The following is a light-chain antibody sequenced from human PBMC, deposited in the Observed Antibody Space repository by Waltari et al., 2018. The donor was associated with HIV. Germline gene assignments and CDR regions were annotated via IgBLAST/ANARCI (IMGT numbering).Light chain of an antibody. CDR3: ATWDSSLNAVV. CDR1: TSNIAGNY. J-gene: IGLJ3*02. CDR2: DNN. Sequence: QPLLPQPSPVSAAPGQKPTITCSGGTSNIAGNYVSWYEQFPGAPPKLLISDNNKRPSGSPDRFSGSKSGTSATLAITGLQTGDEADYYCATWDSSLNAVVFGGGTKLTVL. V-gene: IGLV1-51*01.